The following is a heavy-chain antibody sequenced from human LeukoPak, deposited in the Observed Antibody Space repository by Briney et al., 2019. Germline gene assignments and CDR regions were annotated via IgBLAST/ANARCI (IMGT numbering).Heavy chain of an antibody. CDR1: GGSISRGGYY. J-gene: IGHJ4*02. Sequence: SQTLSLTCTVSGGSISRGGYYWTWIRQHPGKGLEWIGYIYHSGSTYYNPSLKSRVTLSVDTSRSQFALNLSSVTATDTAVYYSARGRYYYDSRGYYKLYYFDYWGQGTLVTVSS. CDR3: ARGRYYYDSRGYYKLYYFDY. CDR2: IYHSGST. D-gene: IGHD3-22*01. V-gene: IGHV4-31*03.